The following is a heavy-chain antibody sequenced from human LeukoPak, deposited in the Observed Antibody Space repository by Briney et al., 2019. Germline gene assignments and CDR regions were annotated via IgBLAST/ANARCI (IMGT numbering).Heavy chain of an antibody. CDR2: ICRGGDT. J-gene: IGHJ2*01. V-gene: IGHV3-13*01. D-gene: IGHD2/OR15-2a*01. CDR3: AREIVDDISSSWYLDL. CDR1: GFTFRSSD. Sequence: GGSLRLSCAASGFTFRSSDLHWVRHATGKPLEWVSAICRGGDTYYPDSVRGRFTISRENSKNSLYLQMNNLRAGDTAVYYCAREIVDDISSSWYLDLWGRGTLVTVSS.